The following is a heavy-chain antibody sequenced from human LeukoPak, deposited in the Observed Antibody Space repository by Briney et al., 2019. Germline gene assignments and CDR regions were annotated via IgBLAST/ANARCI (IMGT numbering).Heavy chain of an antibody. J-gene: IGHJ4*02. V-gene: IGHV1-69*13. CDR3: ASLATYSYDTTGH. CDR1: GGTFSSYA. Sequence: SVKVSFKASGGTFSSYAISWVRQAPGQGLEWMGGIIPIFGTANYAQKFQGRVTITADESTSTAYMELSSLRSEDTAVYYCASLATYSYDTTGHWGQGTLVTVSS. CDR2: IIPIFGTA. D-gene: IGHD3-22*01.